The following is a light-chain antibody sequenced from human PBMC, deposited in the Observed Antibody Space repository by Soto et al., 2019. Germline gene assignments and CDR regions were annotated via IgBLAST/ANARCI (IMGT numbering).Light chain of an antibody. CDR2: GAS. CDR1: QSVSSSY. V-gene: IGKV3-20*01. J-gene: IGKJ5*01. CDR3: QQYGSSPVT. Sequence: EIVLTQSPGTLSLSPGERATLSCRASQSVSSSYLAWYQQKPGQAPRLLIYGASSRATGIPDRFSGSGSGKDFTLTISRLEPKDFAGYSCQQYGSSPVTFGQGTRLEI.